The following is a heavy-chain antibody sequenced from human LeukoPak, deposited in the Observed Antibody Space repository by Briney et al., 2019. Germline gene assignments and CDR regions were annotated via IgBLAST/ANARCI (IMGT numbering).Heavy chain of an antibody. D-gene: IGHD6-13*01. CDR2: IIPIFGTA. CDR3: ARALLPHYSSSWYYFDY. Sequence: ASVKVSCKASGGTFSSYAISWVRQAPGQGLEWMGGIIPIFGTANYAQKFQGRVTITADESTSTAYMELSSLRSEDTAVYYCARALLPHYSSSWYYFDYWGQGTLVTVSS. V-gene: IGHV1-69*13. CDR1: GGTFSSYA. J-gene: IGHJ4*02.